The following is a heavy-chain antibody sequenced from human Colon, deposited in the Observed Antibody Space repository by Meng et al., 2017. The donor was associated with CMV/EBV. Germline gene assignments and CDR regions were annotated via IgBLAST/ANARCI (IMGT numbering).Heavy chain of an antibody. V-gene: IGHV2-5*02. Sequence: SGSSRSTGGVGVAWIRQTPGKAPEWLALIYWDDDKRYNPSVNSRVTISRDTAKNQVVFTMTNMDPVDTATYYCARRVGVAGGYGLDVWGQGTTVTVSS. CDR3: ARRVGVAGGYGLDV. D-gene: IGHD6-19*01. CDR1: GSSRSTGGVG. CDR2: IYWDDDK. J-gene: IGHJ6*02.